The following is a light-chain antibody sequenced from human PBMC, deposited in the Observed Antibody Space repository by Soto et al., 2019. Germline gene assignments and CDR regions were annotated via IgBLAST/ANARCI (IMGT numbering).Light chain of an antibody. CDR1: QSVSRY. CDR3: QQRTNWVT. CDR2: DAS. V-gene: IGKV3-11*01. Sequence: PGDRATLSCRASQSVSRYLAWYQQKPGQAPRLLIFDASNRATGIPARFSGSGSGTDFTLTVSSLESEDFAVYYCQQRTNWVTFGQGTRLAIK. J-gene: IGKJ5*01.